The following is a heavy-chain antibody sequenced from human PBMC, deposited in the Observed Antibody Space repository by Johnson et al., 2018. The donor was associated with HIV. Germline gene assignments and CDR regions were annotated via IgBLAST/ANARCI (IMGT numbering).Heavy chain of an antibody. CDR3: AKDPIVLVVYAISAFDI. J-gene: IGHJ3*02. Sequence: QVQLVESGGGLVQPGGSLRLSCAAFGFTVSSNYMSWVRQAPGKGLEWVSYISSSGSTIYYADSVKGRFTISRDNAKNSLYLQMNSLRAEDTAVYYCAKDPIVLVVYAISAFDIWGQGTMVTVSS. V-gene: IGHV3-11*01. CDR1: GFTVSSNY. D-gene: IGHD2-8*02. CDR2: ISSSGSTI.